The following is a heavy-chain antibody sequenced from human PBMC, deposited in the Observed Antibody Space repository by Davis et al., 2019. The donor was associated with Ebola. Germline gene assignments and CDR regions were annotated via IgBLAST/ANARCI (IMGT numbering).Heavy chain of an antibody. CDR3: ARDTYYYGSGSYYVLFDY. CDR1: GFTFKTFW. CDR2: IDFDGSKA. V-gene: IGHV3-74*01. D-gene: IGHD3-10*01. Sequence: GESLKISCAASGFTFKTFWMHWVRQVPGKGLVWVSGIDFDGSKADYADSVKGRFTISRDNAKNSLYLQMNSLRAEDTAVYYCARDTYYYGSGSYYVLFDYWGQGTLVTVSS. J-gene: IGHJ4*02.